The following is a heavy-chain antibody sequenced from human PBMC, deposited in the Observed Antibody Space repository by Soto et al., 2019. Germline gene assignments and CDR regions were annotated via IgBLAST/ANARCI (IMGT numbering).Heavy chain of an antibody. CDR2: ISYDGSNK. D-gene: IGHD3-9*01. J-gene: IGHJ4*02. V-gene: IGHV3-30-3*01. Sequence: GGSLRLSCAASGFTFSSYAMHWVRQAPGKGLEWVAVISYDGSNKYYADSVKGRFTISRDNSKNTLYLQMNSLRAEDTAVYYCARDRPYYDILTGLDLDYWGQGTLVTVSS. CDR1: GFTFSSYA. CDR3: ARDRPYYDILTGLDLDY.